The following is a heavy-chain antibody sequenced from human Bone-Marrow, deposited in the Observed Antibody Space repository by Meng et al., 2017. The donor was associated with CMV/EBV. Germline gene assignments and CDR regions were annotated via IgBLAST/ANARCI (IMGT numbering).Heavy chain of an antibody. Sequence: ASGFTFDDYAMSWVRHVPGKGLEWVSCIDWIGGDTRYPDSVKGRFTISRDNAKTSLYLQMDSLRAEDTALYYCSSHKTYSFDSSFNFWGQGTLVTVSS. V-gene: IGHV3-20*03. D-gene: IGHD3-22*01. J-gene: IGHJ4*02. CDR3: SSHKTYSFDSSFNF. CDR2: IDWIGGDT. CDR1: GFTFDDYA.